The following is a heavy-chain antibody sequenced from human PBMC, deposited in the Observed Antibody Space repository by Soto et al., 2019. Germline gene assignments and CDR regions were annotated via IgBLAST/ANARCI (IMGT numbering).Heavy chain of an antibody. D-gene: IGHD6-19*01. J-gene: IGHJ4*02. CDR2: IRSTSSTI. CDR1: GFTFSTYS. Sequence: EVQLVESGGGLVQPGGSLRLSCAASGFTFSTYSMNWVRQAPGKGLEWVSYIRSTSSTIYYADSVKGRFTVSRYNAKNSLYPQMHSLRDEDTAVYYGAAGGLVRAIDYWGQGTLVIVSS. V-gene: IGHV3-48*02. CDR3: AAGGLVRAIDY.